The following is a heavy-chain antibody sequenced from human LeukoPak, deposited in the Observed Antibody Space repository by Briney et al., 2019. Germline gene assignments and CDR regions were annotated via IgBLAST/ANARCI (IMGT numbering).Heavy chain of an antibody. CDR2: VSHSGST. D-gene: IGHD6-13*01. CDR3: AGSSSIDY. V-gene: IGHV4-34*09. CDR1: GGSFSGYY. Sequence: SETLSLTCAVYGGSFSGYYWSWIRQPPGKGLEWIGEVSHSGSTTYNPSLKSRVTISVDTSKNQFSLKLSSVTAADTAVYYCAGSSSIDYWGQGTLVTVSS. J-gene: IGHJ4*02.